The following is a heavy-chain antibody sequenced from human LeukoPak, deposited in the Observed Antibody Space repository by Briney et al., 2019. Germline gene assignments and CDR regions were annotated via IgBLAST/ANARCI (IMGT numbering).Heavy chain of an antibody. V-gene: IGHV4-39*01. CDR1: GGSISRSSHY. D-gene: IGHD6-13*01. Sequence: PSETLSLTCIVSGGSISRSSHYWGWIRQPPGKGLEWIGSMYNSGSTYDNPSLKSRATISVDTSKNQYSLKLSSVTATDTAVYYCASLGAAAPYYFDYWGQGTLVTVSS. CDR2: MYNSGST. J-gene: IGHJ4*02. CDR3: ASLGAAAPYYFDY.